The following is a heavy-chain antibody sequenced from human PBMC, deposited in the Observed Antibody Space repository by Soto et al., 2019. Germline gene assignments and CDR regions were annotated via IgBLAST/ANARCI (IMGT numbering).Heavy chain of an antibody. D-gene: IGHD6-13*01. Sequence: SVKVSCKASGGTFSSYTISWVRQAPGQGLEWMGRIIPILGIANYAQKFQGRVTITADKSTSTAYMELSSLRSEDTAAYYCARDWQPLAAGFNYWGQGTLVTVPQ. V-gene: IGHV1-69*04. CDR1: GGTFSSYT. CDR3: ARDWQPLAAGFNY. CDR2: IIPILGIA. J-gene: IGHJ4*02.